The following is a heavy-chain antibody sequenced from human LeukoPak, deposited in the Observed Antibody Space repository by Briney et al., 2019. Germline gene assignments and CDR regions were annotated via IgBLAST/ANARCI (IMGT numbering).Heavy chain of an antibody. V-gene: IGHV1-2*02. CDR3: ARVRRDGYNYLGY. CDR1: GYTFTGYY. J-gene: IGHJ4*02. Sequence: ASVKVSCKASGYTFTGYYMHWVRQAAGQGLEWMGWINPNSGGTNYAQKFQGRVTMTRDTSISTAYMELSRLRSDDTAVYYCARVRRDGYNYLGYWGQGTLVTVSS. D-gene: IGHD5-24*01. CDR2: INPNSGGT.